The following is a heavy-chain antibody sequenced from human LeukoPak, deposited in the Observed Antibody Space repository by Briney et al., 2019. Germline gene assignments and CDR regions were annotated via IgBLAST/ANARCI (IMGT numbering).Heavy chain of an antibody. D-gene: IGHD3-22*01. J-gene: IGHJ4*02. CDR2: ITDSGSRT. CDR3: AKEGSDYYDVSGAPFDS. Sequence: PGGSLRLSCVASGFTFSNYAMNWVRQAPGKGLEWVSGITDSGSRTYYADSVKGRFTISRDNSKSTLYLQMSSLRAEDTAVYFCAKEGSDYYDVSGAPFDSWGQGTLVTLSS. V-gene: IGHV3-23*01. CDR1: GFTFSNYA.